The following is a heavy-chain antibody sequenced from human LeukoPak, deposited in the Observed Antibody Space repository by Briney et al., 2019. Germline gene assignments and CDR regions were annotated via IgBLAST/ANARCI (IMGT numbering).Heavy chain of an antibody. CDR3: AKDKGGTSIDY. Sequence: PGGSLRLSCAASGFTFDDYAMHWVRQAPGKGLEWVSGISWNSGSIGYADSVKGRFTISRDNAKNSLYLQMNSLRAEDTALYYCAKDKGGTSIDYWGQGTLVTVSS. CDR2: ISWNSGSI. D-gene: IGHD6-25*01. CDR1: GFTFDDYA. J-gene: IGHJ4*02. V-gene: IGHV3-9*01.